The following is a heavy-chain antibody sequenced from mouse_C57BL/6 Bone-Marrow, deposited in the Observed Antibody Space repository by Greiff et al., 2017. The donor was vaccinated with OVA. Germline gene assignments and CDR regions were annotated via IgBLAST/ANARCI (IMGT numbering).Heavy chain of an antibody. Sequence: EVQVVESGEGLVKPGGSLKLSCAASGFTFSSYAMSWVRQTPEKRLEWVAYISSGGDYIYYADTVKGRFTISRDNARNTLYLQMSSLKSEDTAMYYCTREGLGRAWFAYWGQGTLVTVSA. V-gene: IGHV5-9-1*02. CDR3: TREGLGRAWFAY. J-gene: IGHJ3*01. CDR1: GFTFSSYA. D-gene: IGHD4-1*01. CDR2: ISSGGDYI.